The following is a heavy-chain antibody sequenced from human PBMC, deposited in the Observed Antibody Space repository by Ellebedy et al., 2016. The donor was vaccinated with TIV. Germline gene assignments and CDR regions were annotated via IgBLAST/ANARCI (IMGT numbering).Heavy chain of an antibody. CDR1: GSTFSSYG. CDR2: ISYDGSNK. V-gene: IGHV3-30*03. J-gene: IGHJ4*02. Sequence: GGSLRLSCAASGSTFSSYGIHWVRQAPGKGLEWVAVISYDGSNKYYADSVKGRFTISRDNSKNTLYLQMNSLRAEDTAVYYCARDTPIFDYWGQGTLVTVSS. CDR3: ARDTPIFDY.